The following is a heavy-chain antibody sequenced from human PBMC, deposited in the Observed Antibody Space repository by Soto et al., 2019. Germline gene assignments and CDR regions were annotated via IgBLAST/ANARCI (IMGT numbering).Heavy chain of an antibody. J-gene: IGHJ6*02. CDR1: GGAFSSYT. CDR3: ATDRPQLATRTYYYYYGMDV. Sequence: SVKVSWKAAGGAFSSYTISWVRQAPGQGLEWMGRIIPILGIANYAQKSQGRVTITADKSTSTAYMELSSLRSEDTAVYYCATDRPQLATRTYYYYYGMDVWGQGTTVTVSS. D-gene: IGHD6-13*01. CDR2: IIPILGIA. V-gene: IGHV1-69*04.